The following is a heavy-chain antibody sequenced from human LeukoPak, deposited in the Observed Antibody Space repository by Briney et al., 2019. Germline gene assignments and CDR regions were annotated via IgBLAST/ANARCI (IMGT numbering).Heavy chain of an antibody. CDR3: ARDWPEPGWLVPYYFDY. D-gene: IGHD5-12*01. CDR2: IIPILGIA. Sequence: GSSVKVSCKASGGTFSSYAISWVRQAPGQGLEWMGRIIPILGIANYAQKFQGRVTITADKSTSTAYMELSSLRSEDTAVYYCARDWPEPGWLVPYYFDYWGQGTLVTVSS. J-gene: IGHJ4*02. V-gene: IGHV1-69*04. CDR1: GGTFSSYA.